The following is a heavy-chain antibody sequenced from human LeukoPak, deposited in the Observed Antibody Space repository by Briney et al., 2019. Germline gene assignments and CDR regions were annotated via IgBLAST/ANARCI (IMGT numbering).Heavy chain of an antibody. Sequence: SETLSLTCTVSGGSISSYYWSWIRQPPGKGLEWIGYIYYSGSTNYNPSLKSRVTISVDTSKNQFSLKLSSVTAADTAVYYCARYSSPYDSSGYLDYWGQGTLVTVSS. D-gene: IGHD3-22*01. CDR1: GGSISSYY. CDR3: ARYSSPYDSSGYLDY. CDR2: IYYSGST. J-gene: IGHJ4*02. V-gene: IGHV4-59*12.